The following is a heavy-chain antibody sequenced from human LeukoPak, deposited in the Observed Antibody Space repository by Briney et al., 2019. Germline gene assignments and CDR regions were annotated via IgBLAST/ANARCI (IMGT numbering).Heavy chain of an antibody. CDR3: ARPSGGTYYFDY. V-gene: IGHV3-30*04. J-gene: IGHJ4*02. CDR1: GFTFSVYA. CDR2: ISYDGSNK. Sequence: PGRSLRLSCAASGFTFSVYAMHWVRQAPGKGLEWVAVISYDGSNKYYADSVKGRFTISRDNSKNTLYLQMNSLRAEDTAVYYCARPSGGTYYFDYWGQGTLVTVSS. D-gene: IGHD6-19*01.